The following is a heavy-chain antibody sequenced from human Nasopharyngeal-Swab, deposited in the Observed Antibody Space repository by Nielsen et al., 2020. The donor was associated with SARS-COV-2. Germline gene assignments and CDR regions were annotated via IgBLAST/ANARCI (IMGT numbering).Heavy chain of an antibody. Sequence: WIRQPPGKGLEWIGYIYYSGSTYYNPSLKSRVTISVDTSKNQFSLKLSSVTAADTAVYYCARDYYDSSGYYGGFDPWGQGTLVTLSS. CDR3: ARDYYDSSGYYGGFDP. J-gene: IGHJ5*02. V-gene: IGHV4-30-4*01. D-gene: IGHD3-22*01. CDR2: IYYSGST.